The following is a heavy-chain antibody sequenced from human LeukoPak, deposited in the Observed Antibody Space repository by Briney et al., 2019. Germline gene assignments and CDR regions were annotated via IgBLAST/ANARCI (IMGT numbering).Heavy chain of an antibody. CDR2: IWYDGSNK. J-gene: IGHJ4*02. V-gene: IGHV3-33*01. Sequence: GGSLRLSCAASGFTFSSYGMHWVRQAPGKGLEWVAVIWYDGSNKYYADSVKGRFTISRDNSKNSLYLQMNSLRAEDTAVYYCARDKGDFWSGYHENWGQGTLVTVSS. CDR1: GFTFSSYG. D-gene: IGHD3-3*01. CDR3: ARDKGDFWSGYHEN.